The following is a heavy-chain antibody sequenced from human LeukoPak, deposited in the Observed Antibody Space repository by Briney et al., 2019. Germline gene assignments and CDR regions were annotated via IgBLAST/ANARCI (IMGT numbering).Heavy chain of an antibody. V-gene: IGHV4-39*01. CDR2: IYYSGST. CDR1: GGSISSSSYY. J-gene: IGHJ5*02. Sequence: SETLSLTCTVSGGSISSSSYYWGWIRQPPGKGLEWIGSIYYSGSTYYNPSLKSRVTISVDTSKNQFSLKLSSVTAADTAVYYCARPGDFYYDSSGTTGWFDPWGQGTLVTVSS. D-gene: IGHD3-22*01. CDR3: ARPGDFYYDSSGTTGWFDP.